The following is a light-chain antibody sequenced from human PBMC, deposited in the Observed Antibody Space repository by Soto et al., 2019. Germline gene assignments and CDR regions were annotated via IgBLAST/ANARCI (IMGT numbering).Light chain of an antibody. CDR1: ISDVGSYNY. CDR2: DVS. CDR3: GSYTTSSNYV. J-gene: IGLJ1*01. V-gene: IGLV2-14*03. Sequence: QYLLTQSGSMSGSPGQSITISCTGTISDVGSYNYVSWYQQYPGKAPKLMIYDVSTRPSGVSDRFSGSKYGNTASLTISGLRAEDEADHYCGSYTTSSNYVFGTGTKVTV.